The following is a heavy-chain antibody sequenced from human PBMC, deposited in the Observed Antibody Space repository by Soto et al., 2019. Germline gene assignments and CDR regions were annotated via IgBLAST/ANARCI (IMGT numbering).Heavy chain of an antibody. CDR3: ARATVTTSAFDY. D-gene: IGHD4-17*01. CDR2: ISTYNGNT. J-gene: IGHJ4*02. Sequence: ASVKVSCKASGYTFTSYGISWVRQAPGQGLEWMGWISTYNGNTNYAQKLQGRVTMTTDTSTSTAYMELRSLRSDDTAVYYCARATVTTSAFDYWGQGTLVTVSS. V-gene: IGHV1-18*04. CDR1: GYTFTSYG.